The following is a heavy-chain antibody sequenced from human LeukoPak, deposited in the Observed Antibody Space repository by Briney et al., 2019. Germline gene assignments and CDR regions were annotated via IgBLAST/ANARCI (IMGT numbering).Heavy chain of an antibody. V-gene: IGHV3-33*01. CDR3: AREGGHGKYYFDY. Sequence: GGSLRLSCAASGFTFNNYGMHWVRQAPGKGLEWVAVIRSDGNNKYYVDSVKGRFTVSRDKSKNTLYLQMNSLRAEDTAVYYCAREGGHGKYYFDYWGQGALVTVSS. D-gene: IGHD3-16*01. CDR1: GFTFNNYG. CDR2: IRSDGNNK. J-gene: IGHJ4*02.